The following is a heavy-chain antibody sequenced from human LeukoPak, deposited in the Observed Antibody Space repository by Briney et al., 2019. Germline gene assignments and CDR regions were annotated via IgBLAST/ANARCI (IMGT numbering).Heavy chain of an antibody. CDR1: GGSISSSSYY. Sequence: SETLSLTCTVSGGSISSSSYYWGWIRQPPGKGLEWIGSIYYSGSTYYNPSLKSRVTISVDTSKNQFSLKLSSVTAADTAVYYCARVRYSYGSRTFDYWGQGTLVTVSS. V-gene: IGHV4-39*07. J-gene: IGHJ4*02. CDR3: ARVRYSYGSRTFDY. CDR2: IYYSGST. D-gene: IGHD5-18*01.